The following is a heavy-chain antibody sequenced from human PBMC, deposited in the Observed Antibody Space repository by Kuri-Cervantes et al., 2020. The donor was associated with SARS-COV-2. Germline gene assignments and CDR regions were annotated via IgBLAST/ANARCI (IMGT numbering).Heavy chain of an antibody. CDR2: IYYSGST. J-gene: IGHJ6*02. CDR3: ARGDCSGGSCYSMDV. CDR1: GGSISSYY. D-gene: IGHD2-15*01. Sequence: SETLSLTCTVSGGSISSYYWSWIRQPPGKGLEWIGYIYYSGSTNYNPSLKSRVTISVDTSKNQFSLKLSSVTAADTAVYYCARGDCSGGSCYSMDVWGQGTTVTVSS. V-gene: IGHV4-59*01.